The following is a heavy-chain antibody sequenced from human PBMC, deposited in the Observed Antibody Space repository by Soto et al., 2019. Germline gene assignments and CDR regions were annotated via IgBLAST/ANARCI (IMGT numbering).Heavy chain of an antibody. CDR2: ITTSGGNT. J-gene: IGHJ6*03. CDR3: AGRYCTNGVCYTNYYYYIDV. CDR1: GVTFISYG. Sequence: PGGSLRLSCAASGVTFISYGMHLVRQATGKGLEWVSTITTSGGNTYYADSVQGRFTISRDNSKNTLYLQMNSLRAEDTAVYYCAGRYCTNGVCYTNYYYYIDVWGKGTTVTVSS. D-gene: IGHD2-8*01. V-gene: IGHV3-23*01.